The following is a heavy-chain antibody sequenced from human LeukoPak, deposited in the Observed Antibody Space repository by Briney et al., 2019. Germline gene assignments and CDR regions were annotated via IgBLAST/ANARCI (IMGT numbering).Heavy chain of an antibody. D-gene: IGHD2-15*01. CDR3: ASPLGGLLAFDI. CDR1: RFTLSSNY. V-gene: IGHV3-53*01. Sequence: GRSLTLSSVDSRFTLSSNYISWVRQAPRKALEWVSAIYSGGTTYYADSVKGRFTTARDNSKNTLYLQMHSLRAEDTAVYHCASPLGGLLAFDIWGQGTMVTVSS. CDR2: IYSGGTT. J-gene: IGHJ3*02.